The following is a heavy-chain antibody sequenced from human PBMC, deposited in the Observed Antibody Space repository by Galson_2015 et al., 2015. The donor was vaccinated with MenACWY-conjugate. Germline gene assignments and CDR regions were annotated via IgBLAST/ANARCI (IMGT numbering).Heavy chain of an antibody. J-gene: IGHJ4*02. CDR2: FNPSGGGR. CDR1: GYSFTNYH. Sequence: SVKVSCRASGYSFTNYHIHWMRQAPGQGLEWLGIFNPSGGGRTYAPELQGRMTLTRDTSTTTVFMELSYLRSADTAVYYCARGVNLASSAGYWGQGTLVTVSS. D-gene: IGHD3-3*02. V-gene: IGHV1-46*04. CDR3: ARGVNLASSAGY.